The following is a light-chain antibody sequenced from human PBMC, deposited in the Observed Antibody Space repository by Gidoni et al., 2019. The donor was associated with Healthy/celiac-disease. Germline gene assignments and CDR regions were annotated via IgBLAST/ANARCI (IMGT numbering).Light chain of an antibody. CDR3: QQSYSTPYT. J-gene: IGKJ2*01. Sequence: DLQITQSPSSLSASVGDRVTITCRASQSISSYLNWYQQKPGKAPKLLIYAASSLQSGVPSRFSGSGSGTDFTLTISSMQPEDFATYYCQQSYSTPYTFGQXTKLEIK. CDR1: QSISSY. V-gene: IGKV1-39*01. CDR2: AAS.